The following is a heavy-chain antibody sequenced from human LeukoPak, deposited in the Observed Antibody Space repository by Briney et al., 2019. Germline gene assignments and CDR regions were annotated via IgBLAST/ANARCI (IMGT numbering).Heavy chain of an antibody. J-gene: IGHJ5*02. CDR3: ARVRDWFDP. Sequence: VSVKVSCRASGYTFTAYYIHWVRQAPGQGLEYMGWINPNSGGTNYAQKFQGRVTMTRDTSISTAYMELSRLRSDDTAVYYCARVRDWFDPWGQGTLVTVSS. CDR1: GYTFTAYY. CDR2: INPNSGGT. V-gene: IGHV1-2*02.